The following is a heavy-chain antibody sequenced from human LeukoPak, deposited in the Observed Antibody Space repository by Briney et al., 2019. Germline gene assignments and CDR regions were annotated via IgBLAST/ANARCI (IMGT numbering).Heavy chain of an antibody. CDR1: GRSISSHY. J-gene: IGHJ4*02. V-gene: IGHV4-59*11. Sequence: WDPLSLTCTVSGRSISSHYWIWNRKPRGRGLEGIGYIYYSGCPNYNPSLKSRVTLSVDTSKKRVSLKLSSVTAADTAVYYCARGPKGLDYDFWSGSIDYWGQGTLVPVSS. D-gene: IGHD3-3*01. CDR2: IYYSGCP. CDR3: ARGPKGLDYDFWSGSIDY.